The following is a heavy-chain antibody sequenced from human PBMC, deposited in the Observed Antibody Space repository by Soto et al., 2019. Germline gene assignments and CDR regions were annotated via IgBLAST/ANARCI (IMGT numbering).Heavy chain of an antibody. CDR3: ARDSIVVVFGAFDI. D-gene: IGHD3-22*01. CDR2: IWYDGSNK. V-gene: IGHV3-33*01. Sequence: PGGSLRLSCAASGFTFSSYGMHWVRQAPGKGLEWVAVIWYDGSNKYYADSVKGRFTISRDNSKNTLYLQMNSLRAEDTAVYYCARDSIVVVFGAFDIWGQGTMVTVSS. CDR1: GFTFSSYG. J-gene: IGHJ3*02.